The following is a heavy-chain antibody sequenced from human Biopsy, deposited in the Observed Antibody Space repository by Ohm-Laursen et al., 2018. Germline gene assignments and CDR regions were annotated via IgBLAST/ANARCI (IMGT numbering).Heavy chain of an antibody. Sequence: GASMKVSCKASAYSFGDHRIHWVRQAPGQGLEWMGWIDPKSGGTNYAQKFQGRVTMTRDTSISTTYMELRRLTSDDTAVFYCARELGDFWGGRQFDFWGQGTLVTVSS. D-gene: IGHD3-3*01. J-gene: IGHJ5*01. CDR2: IDPKSGGT. CDR3: ARELGDFWGGRQFDF. CDR1: AYSFGDHR. V-gene: IGHV1-2*02.